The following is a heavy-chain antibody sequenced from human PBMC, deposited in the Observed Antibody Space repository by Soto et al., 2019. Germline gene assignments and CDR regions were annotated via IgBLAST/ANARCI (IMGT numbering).Heavy chain of an antibody. CDR3: ARDDIVVVPLFDY. D-gene: IGHD2-2*01. CDR2: ISYDGSNK. J-gene: IGHJ4*02. Sequence: GGSLRLSCAASGFTFSSYAMNWVRQAPGKGLEWVAVISYDGSNKYYADSVKGRFTISRDNSKNTLYLQMNSLRAEDTAVYYCARDDIVVVPLFDYWGQGTLVTVSS. CDR1: GFTFSSYA. V-gene: IGHV3-30-3*01.